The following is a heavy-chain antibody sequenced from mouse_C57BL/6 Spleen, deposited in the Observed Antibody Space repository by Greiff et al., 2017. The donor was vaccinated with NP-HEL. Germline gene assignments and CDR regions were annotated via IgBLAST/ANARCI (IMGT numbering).Heavy chain of an antibody. CDR2: IWSGGST. Sequence: QVHVKQSGPGLVQPSQSLSITCTVSGFSLTSYGVHWVRQSPGKGLEWLGVIWSGGSTDYNAAFISRLSISKDNSKSQVFFKMNSLQADDTAIYYCARRNYYGSSYGAWFAYWGQGTLVTVSA. CDR1: GFSLTSYG. CDR3: ARRNYYGSSYGAWFAY. J-gene: IGHJ3*01. V-gene: IGHV2-2*01. D-gene: IGHD1-1*01.